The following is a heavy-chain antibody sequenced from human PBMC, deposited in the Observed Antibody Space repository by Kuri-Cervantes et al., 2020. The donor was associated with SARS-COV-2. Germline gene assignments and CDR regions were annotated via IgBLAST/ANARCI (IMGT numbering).Heavy chain of an antibody. CDR2: ISGSGGST. CDR1: GFTFSSYA. V-gene: IGHV3-23*01. J-gene: IGHJ2*01. CDR3: ARNPTYGDYPYWYFDL. Sequence: GESLKISCAASGFTFSSYAMSWVRQAPGKGLEWVSAISGSGGSTYYADSVQGRFTISRDNSKNTLYLQMNSLRAEDTAVYYWARNPTYGDYPYWYFDLWGRGTLVTVSS. D-gene: IGHD4-17*01.